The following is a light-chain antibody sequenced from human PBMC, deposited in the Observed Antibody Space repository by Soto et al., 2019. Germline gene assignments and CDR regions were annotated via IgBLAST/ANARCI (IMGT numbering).Light chain of an antibody. V-gene: IGKV2-28*01. J-gene: IGKJ4*01. CDR3: MQVFQTELT. CDR2: SGS. Sequence: DIVMTQSPLSLPVTPGEPASISCRSSQSLLHSNGYNYLDWYLQKQGQSPQLLIYSGSNRASGVPDRFSGSGSGTDFTLKISRVEAEDVGVYYCMQVFQTELTFGGGTKVEIK. CDR1: QSLLHSNGYNY.